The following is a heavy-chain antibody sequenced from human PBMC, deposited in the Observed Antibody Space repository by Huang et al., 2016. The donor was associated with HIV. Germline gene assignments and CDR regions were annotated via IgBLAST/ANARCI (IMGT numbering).Heavy chain of an antibody. CDR2: ISYDVDHK. CDR3: AKRGAVYFYYYMDV. CDR1: GFTFNKYV. V-gene: IGHV3-30*18. D-gene: IGHD3-10*01. J-gene: IGHJ6*03. Sequence: QIQLVESGGGVVQPGRSLRLSCAASGFTFNKYVIHWVCTAPVKVLEWVALISYDVDHKYYADSVKGRFTRSRDNSNNTLYLQMNNLRPEDTAVYYCAKRGAVYFYYYMDVWGKGTTVTVSS.